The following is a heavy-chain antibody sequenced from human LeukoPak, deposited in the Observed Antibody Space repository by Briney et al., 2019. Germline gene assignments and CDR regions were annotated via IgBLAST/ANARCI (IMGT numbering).Heavy chain of an antibody. J-gene: IGHJ5*02. Sequence: GASVKVSCKASGYTFTSYYMHWVRQAPGQGLEWMGIINPSGGSTSYAQKFQGRVTMTRDTSTSTVYMELSSLRSEDTAVYYCARELGGNSEGFWFGPWGQGTLVTVSS. D-gene: IGHD4-23*01. CDR2: INPSGGST. CDR3: ARELGGNSEGFWFGP. V-gene: IGHV1-46*01. CDR1: GYTFTSYY.